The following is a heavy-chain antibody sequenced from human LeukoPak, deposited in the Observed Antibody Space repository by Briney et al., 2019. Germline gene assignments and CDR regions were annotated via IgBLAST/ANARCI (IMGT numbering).Heavy chain of an antibody. CDR1: GFTFSSYA. J-gene: IGHJ4*02. CDR2: ISGSGGST. D-gene: IGHD6-13*01. CDR3: AKDGYSSSWAFDY. V-gene: IGHV3-23*01. Sequence: GGSLRLSCAASGFTFSSYAMSWARQALGKGLEWVSAISGSGGSTYYADSVKGRFTISRDNSKNTLYLQMNSLRAEDTAVYYCAKDGYSSSWAFDYWGQGTLVTVSS.